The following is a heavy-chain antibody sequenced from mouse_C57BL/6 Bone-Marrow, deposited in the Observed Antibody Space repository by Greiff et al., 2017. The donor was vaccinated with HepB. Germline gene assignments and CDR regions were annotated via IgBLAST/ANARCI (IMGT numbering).Heavy chain of an antibody. CDR3: AFYDYDYFHY. CDR1: GYTFTSYT. CDR2: INPSSGYT. J-gene: IGHJ2*01. V-gene: IGHV1-4*01. Sequence: VQLQQSGAELARPGASVKMSCKASGYTFTSYTMHWVKQRPGQGLEWIGYINPSSGYTKYNQKFKDKATLTADKSSSTAYMQLSSLTSEDSAVYYCAFYDYDYFHYSRQFTTLTVSS. D-gene: IGHD2-4*01.